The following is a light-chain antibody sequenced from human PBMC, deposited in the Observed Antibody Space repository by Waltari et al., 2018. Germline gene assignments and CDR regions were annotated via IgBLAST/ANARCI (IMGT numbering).Light chain of an antibody. Sequence: DIQLTQSPSSLSASAGDRVTITCRASQSISNFLNWYQQKPGKAPNLLIYDTSSLQSGVPSRFSGSGSGTDFTLTISSLQPEDFATYFCQQSYRTPLTFGGGTKVDIK. CDR3: QQSYRTPLT. J-gene: IGKJ4*01. V-gene: IGKV1-39*01. CDR1: QSISNF. CDR2: DTS.